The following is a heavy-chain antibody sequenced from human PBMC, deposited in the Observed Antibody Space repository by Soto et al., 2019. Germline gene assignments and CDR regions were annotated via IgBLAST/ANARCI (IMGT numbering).Heavy chain of an antibody. J-gene: IGHJ6*02. D-gene: IGHD3-10*01. CDR1: GFTFSSYS. CDR3: ARDPDGSVLWCGELSLVAIVMDV. Sequence: EGSLRLSCAASGFTFSSYSMDWVRQAPGKGLAGVSSISSSSSYIYYADSVKGRFTISRDNAKNSLYLQMNSLRAEDTAVYYCARDPDGSVLWCGELSLVAIVMDVWGPGTMHTVS. V-gene: IGHV3-21*01. CDR2: ISSSSSYI.